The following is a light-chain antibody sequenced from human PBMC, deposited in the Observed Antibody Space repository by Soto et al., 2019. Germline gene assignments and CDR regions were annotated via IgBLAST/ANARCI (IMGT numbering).Light chain of an antibody. CDR1: QSVSSSY. Sequence: EIVLTQSPGTLSLSPGERATLSCRASQSVSSSYLAWYQQKPGQAPRLLIYGASSRATGIPDRVSGSGSGTDFTLTISRLDREDFAEYCCQQYGSSPYTFGQGTKLEIK. CDR2: GAS. CDR3: QQYGSSPYT. J-gene: IGKJ2*01. V-gene: IGKV3-20*01.